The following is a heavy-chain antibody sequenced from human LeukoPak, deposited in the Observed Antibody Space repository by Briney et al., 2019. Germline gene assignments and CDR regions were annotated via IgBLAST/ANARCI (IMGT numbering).Heavy chain of an antibody. Sequence: SVKVSCKASVGTFSSYAISWVRQAPGQGLEWMGRIIPILGIANYAQKFQGRVTITADKSTSTAYMELSSLRPEDTAVYYCARDMGDTAMVTDYYYYGMDVWGQGTTVTVSS. CDR1: VGTFSSYA. CDR2: IIPILGIA. D-gene: IGHD5-18*01. J-gene: IGHJ6*02. V-gene: IGHV1-69*04. CDR3: ARDMGDTAMVTDYYYYGMDV.